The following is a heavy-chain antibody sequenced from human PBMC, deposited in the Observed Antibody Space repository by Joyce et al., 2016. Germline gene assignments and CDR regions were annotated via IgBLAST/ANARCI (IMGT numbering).Heavy chain of an antibody. CDR1: GYSFTSHW. Sequence: EVQLVQSGAEVKKPGESLWISCKGSGYSFTSHWISWVRQMPGKGLEWMGRSDPRDSYTDYSPSFEGHVTISVDKTISAAYLQWSSLRASDTAIYYCARHVTDWFDPWGQGTLVTVSS. J-gene: IGHJ5*02. CDR3: ARHVTDWFDP. D-gene: IGHD3-10*02. V-gene: IGHV5-10-1*03. CDR2: SDPRDSYT.